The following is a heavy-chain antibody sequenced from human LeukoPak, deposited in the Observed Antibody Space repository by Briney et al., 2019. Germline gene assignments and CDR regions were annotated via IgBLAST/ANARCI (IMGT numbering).Heavy chain of an antibody. Sequence: SETLSLTCTVSGGSIGISSYYWGWIRQPPGKGLEWIGSIYYSGSTYYNPSLKSRVTISVDTSKNQFSLKLSSVTAADTAVYYCASPSIAAAGPDYWGQGTLVTVSS. CDR3: ASPSIAAAGPDY. D-gene: IGHD6-13*01. V-gene: IGHV4-39*01. J-gene: IGHJ4*02. CDR2: IYYSGST. CDR1: GGSIGISSYY.